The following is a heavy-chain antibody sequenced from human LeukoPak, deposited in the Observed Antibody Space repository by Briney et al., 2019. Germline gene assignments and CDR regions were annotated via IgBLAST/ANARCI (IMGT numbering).Heavy chain of an antibody. CDR3: ARDQPGYNWNLYYFDY. V-gene: IGHV4-4*07. CDR1: GGSISSYY. CDR2: IYTSGST. J-gene: IGHJ4*02. D-gene: IGHD1-20*01. Sequence: SETLSLTCTVSGGSISSYYWSWIRQPAGKGLEWIGRIYTSGSTNYNPSLKSRVTMSVDTSKNQFSLKLSSVTAADTAVYYCARDQPGYNWNLYYFDYWGQGTLVTVSS.